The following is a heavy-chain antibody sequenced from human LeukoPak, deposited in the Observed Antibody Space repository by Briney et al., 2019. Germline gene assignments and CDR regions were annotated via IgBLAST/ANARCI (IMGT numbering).Heavy chain of an antibody. V-gene: IGHV4-39*07. D-gene: IGHD2-15*01. CDR1: CGPINSDSYY. CDR2: NYYSGST. Sequence: PSETLSLTCTVSCGPINSDSYYWGWIRQPPGKGLAWIGCNYYSGSTYYNPSLKSRVTISGDTSKNQLSLNLNSVTTADSSVSYCARDGPDCSCGSCYPDYWGQGTLVTVSS. J-gene: IGHJ4*02. CDR3: ARDGPDCSCGSCYPDY.